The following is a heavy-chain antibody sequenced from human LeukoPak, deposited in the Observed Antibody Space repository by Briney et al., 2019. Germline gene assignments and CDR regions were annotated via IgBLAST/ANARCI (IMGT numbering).Heavy chain of an antibody. CDR1: GGSISGGSYY. D-gene: IGHD2-2*01. Sequence: PSETLSLTCTVSGGSISGGSYYWSWIRQPAGKGLEWIGRIYTSGSTNYNPSLKSRVTITVDTSKNQFSLKLSSVTAADTAVYYCAAEGVVVPAAMYYWGQGTLVTVSS. V-gene: IGHV4-61*02. CDR2: IYTSGST. J-gene: IGHJ4*02. CDR3: AAEGVVVPAAMYY.